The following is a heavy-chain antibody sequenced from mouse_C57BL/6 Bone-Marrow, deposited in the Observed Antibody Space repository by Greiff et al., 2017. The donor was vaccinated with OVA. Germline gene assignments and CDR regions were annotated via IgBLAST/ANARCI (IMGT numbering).Heavy chain of an antibody. CDR1: GYTFTSYG. J-gene: IGHJ2*01. Sequence: VQLQQSGAELARPGASVKLSCKASGYTFTSYGISWVKQRPGQGLEWIGEIYPRSGNTYYNEKFKGKATLTADKSSSTAYMELRSLTSEDSAVYFCARGGWLLGYFDYWGKGTTLTVSS. CDR3: ARGGWLLGYFDY. D-gene: IGHD2-3*01. CDR2: IYPRSGNT. V-gene: IGHV1-81*01.